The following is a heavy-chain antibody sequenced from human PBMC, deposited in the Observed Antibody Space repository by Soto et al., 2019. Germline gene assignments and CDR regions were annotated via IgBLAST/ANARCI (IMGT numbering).Heavy chain of an antibody. D-gene: IGHD6-6*01. J-gene: IGHJ5*02. Sequence: QVQLVQSGAEVKKPGASVKVSCKASGYTFTSYDINWVRQATGQGLEWMGWMNPNSGNKDYAQKFQGRVTMTSNTSISTDDGEMSSLPADGAVVYCCGSVYSSASDWFDPWGQGTLVTVSS. CDR3: GSVYSSASDWFDP. CDR2: MNPNSGNK. V-gene: IGHV1-8*01. CDR1: GYTFTSYD.